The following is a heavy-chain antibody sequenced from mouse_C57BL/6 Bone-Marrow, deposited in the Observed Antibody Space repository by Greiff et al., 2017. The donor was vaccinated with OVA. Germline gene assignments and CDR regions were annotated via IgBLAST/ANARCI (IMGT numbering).Heavy chain of an antibody. CDR1: GYSFTDYN. Sequence: VQLQQSGPELVKPGASVKISCKASGYSFTDYNMNWVKQSNGKSLEWIGVINPNYGTTSYNQKFKGKATLTVDQSSSTAYMQLHSLTSEYSSVYYCARWGYGGSLYWYFDVCGTGTTVTVSS. CDR3: ARWGYGGSLYWYFDV. D-gene: IGHD1-1*01. CDR2: INPNYGTT. V-gene: IGHV1-39*01. J-gene: IGHJ1*03.